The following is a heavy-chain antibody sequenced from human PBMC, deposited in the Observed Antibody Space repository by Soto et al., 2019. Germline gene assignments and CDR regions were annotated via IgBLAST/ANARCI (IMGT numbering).Heavy chain of an antibody. V-gene: IGHV4-59*08. J-gene: IGHJ6*02. CDR1: SGPSRSYN. CDR3: VRQGIDYLPGLADV. Sequence: QVQLQQSGPRLVKPSETLSLTCTVSSGPSRSYNWGWIRQSPRRGLEWIGYVYYTGDTAYNPSLTSRVTISEDTSTNNISLILRSVTAADTAVYYCVRQGIDYLPGLADVWGQGTTVTVSS. CDR2: VYYTGDT. D-gene: IGHD1-26*01.